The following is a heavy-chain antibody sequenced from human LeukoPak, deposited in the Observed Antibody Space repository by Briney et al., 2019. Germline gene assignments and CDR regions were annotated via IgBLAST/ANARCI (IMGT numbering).Heavy chain of an antibody. J-gene: IGHJ4*02. CDR3: ARDGSSSYYFDY. Sequence: SGGSLRLSCAASGFTFSSYAMHWVRQAPGKGLEWVAVISYDGSNKYYADSVKGRFTISRDNPKNTLYLQMNSLRAEDTAVYYCARDGSSSYYFDYWGQGTLVTVSS. D-gene: IGHD6-6*01. CDR2: ISYDGSNK. CDR1: GFTFSSYA. V-gene: IGHV3-30-3*01.